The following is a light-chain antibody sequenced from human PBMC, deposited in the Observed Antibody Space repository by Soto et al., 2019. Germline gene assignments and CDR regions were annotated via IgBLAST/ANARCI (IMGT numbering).Light chain of an antibody. J-gene: IGLJ2*01. V-gene: IGLV1-47*01. Sequence: QAVVTQPPSASGTPGQRVTISCSGSSSNIGSNYVFWYQQLPGTAPKVLMYRNSQRPSGVPDRFSGSKSGTSASLAISGLRSEDEADYYCASWDGSLSGFVVFGGGTQLTVL. CDR1: SSNIGSNY. CDR3: ASWDGSLSGFVV. CDR2: RNS.